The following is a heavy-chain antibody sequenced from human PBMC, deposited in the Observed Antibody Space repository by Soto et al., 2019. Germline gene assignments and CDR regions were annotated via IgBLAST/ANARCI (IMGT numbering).Heavy chain of an antibody. Sequence: GGSLRLSCAASGFTFSNAWMNWVRQAPGKGLEWVGRIKSKTDGGTTDYAAPVKGRFTISRDDSKNTLYLQMNSLKTEDTAVYYFTTDVGAVNEAIDSWGQGIMVTVSS. CDR3: TTDVGAVNEAIDS. CDR1: GFTFSNAW. V-gene: IGHV3-15*07. D-gene: IGHD3-3*01. CDR2: IKSKTDGGTT. J-gene: IGHJ3*02.